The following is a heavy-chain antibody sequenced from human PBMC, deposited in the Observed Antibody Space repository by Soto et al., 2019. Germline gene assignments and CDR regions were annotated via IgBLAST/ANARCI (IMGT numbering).Heavy chain of an antibody. Sequence: QVQLVQSGAEVKKPGASVKVSCKASGYTFTSYDINWVRQAPGQGLEWMGWMNTNSGNTGYAQKFQGRVTMTRNTSISTAYMELSSLRSEDTAVYYCARRFANTPRYGMDVWGQGTTVTVSS. CDR3: ARRFANTPRYGMDV. CDR1: GYTFTSYD. D-gene: IGHD3-16*01. CDR2: MNTNSGNT. V-gene: IGHV1-8*01. J-gene: IGHJ6*02.